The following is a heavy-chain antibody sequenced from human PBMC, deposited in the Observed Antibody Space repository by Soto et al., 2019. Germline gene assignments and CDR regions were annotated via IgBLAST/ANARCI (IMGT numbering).Heavy chain of an antibody. CDR1: GGSISSGDYY. V-gene: IGHV4-30-4*01. J-gene: IGHJ3*02. Sequence: SETLSLTCTVSGGSISSGDYYWSWIRQPPGKGLEWIGYIYYSGSTYYNPSLKSRVTISVDTSKNQFSLKLSSVTAADTAVYYCARVMRYFDPRAFDIWGQGTMVTVSS. CDR3: ARVMRYFDPRAFDI. CDR2: IYYSGST. D-gene: IGHD3-9*01.